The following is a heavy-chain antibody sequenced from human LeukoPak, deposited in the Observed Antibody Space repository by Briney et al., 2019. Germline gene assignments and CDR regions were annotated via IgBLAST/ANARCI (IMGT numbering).Heavy chain of an antibody. CDR3: AKELVPHSSSAYYFDY. V-gene: IGHV3-30*02. Sequence: GGSLRLSCAASGLTVSPYGMHWVRQAPGKGLEWVTFIRFDGSNEYYTDSVKGRFTISRDNSKNTLYLQMNSLRAEDTAVYYCAKELVPHSSSAYYFDYWGQGTLVTVSS. CDR2: IRFDGSNE. CDR1: GLTVSPYG. D-gene: IGHD6-6*01. J-gene: IGHJ4*02.